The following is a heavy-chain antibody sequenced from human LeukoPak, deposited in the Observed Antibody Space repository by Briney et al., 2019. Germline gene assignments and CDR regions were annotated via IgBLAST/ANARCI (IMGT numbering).Heavy chain of an antibody. CDR3: ARGSYWGDY. CDR1: GFTFSTYA. Sequence: GGSLRLSCAASGFTFSTYAMHWVRQAPGKGLEWVATISYDGSNEYYPDSVKGRFTISRDNSKNTLYLQMNSLRAEDTAVYYCARGSYWGDYWGQGTLVTVSS. V-gene: IGHV3-30*04. J-gene: IGHJ4*02. CDR2: ISYDGSNE. D-gene: IGHD2-8*02.